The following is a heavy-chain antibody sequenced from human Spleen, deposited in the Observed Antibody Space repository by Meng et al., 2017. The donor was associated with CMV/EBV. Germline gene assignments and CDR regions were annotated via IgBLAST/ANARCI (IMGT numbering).Heavy chain of an antibody. V-gene: IGHV3-21*01. CDR3: AKNIGSYYSDAFDI. CDR2: ISSSSSYI. J-gene: IGHJ3*02. D-gene: IGHD1-26*01. CDR1: GFTFSSYS. Sequence: GGSLRLSCAASGFTFSSYSMNWVRQAPGKGLEWVSSISSSSSYIYYADSVKGRFTISRDNAKNSLYLQMNSLRAEDTAVYYCAKNIGSYYSDAFDIWGQGTMVTVSS.